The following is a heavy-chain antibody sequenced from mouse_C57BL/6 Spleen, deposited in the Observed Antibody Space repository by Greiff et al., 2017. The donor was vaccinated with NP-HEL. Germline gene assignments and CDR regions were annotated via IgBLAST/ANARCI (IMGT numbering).Heavy chain of an antibody. CDR3: FAY. CDR2: YPGSGNTY. V-gene: IGHV1-83*01. J-gene: IGHJ3*01. Sequence: VQLQQSGPELVKPGASVKMSCKASGYTFTDYYMHWVKQKPGKGLEWIGEIYPGSGNTYYNEKFKGKATLTADTSSSTAYMQLSSLTSEDSAVYLRGFAYWGQGTLVTVSA. CDR1: YTFTDYYM.